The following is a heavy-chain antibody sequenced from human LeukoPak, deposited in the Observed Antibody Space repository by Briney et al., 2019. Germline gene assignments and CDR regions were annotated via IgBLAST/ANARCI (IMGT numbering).Heavy chain of an antibody. J-gene: IGHJ4*02. D-gene: IGHD2-21*02. CDR2: ISSSGSTI. V-gene: IGHV3-48*03. Sequence: GGSLRLSCAASGFTFSSYEMNWVRQAPGKGLEWVSYISSSGSTIYYADSVKGRFTISRDNAKNSLYLQMNSLRAEDTAVYYCARVGYCGDDCYPFDYWGQGTLTTISS. CDR1: GFTFSSYE. CDR3: ARVGYCGDDCYPFDY.